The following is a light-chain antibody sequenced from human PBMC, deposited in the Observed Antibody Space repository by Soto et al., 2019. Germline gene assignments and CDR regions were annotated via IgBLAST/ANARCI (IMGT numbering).Light chain of an antibody. CDR3: QKYNSAPSIT. J-gene: IGKJ5*01. Sequence: DIQMTQSPSSLSASVGDRVTITCRASQGISNYLAWYQQKPGKVPKLLIYAASTLQSGVPSRFRVSGSGTDFTLTISSLQPEDVATYYCQKYNSAPSITFGQGTRLEIK. CDR1: QGISNY. V-gene: IGKV1-27*01. CDR2: AAS.